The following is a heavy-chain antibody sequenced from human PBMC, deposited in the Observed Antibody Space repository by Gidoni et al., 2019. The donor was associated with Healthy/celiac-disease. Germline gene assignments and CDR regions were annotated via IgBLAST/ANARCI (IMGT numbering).Heavy chain of an antibody. CDR2: ISYSGST. Sequence: QLQLQESGPGLVKPSETLSLTCTVSGGSISSSSYYWGWIRQPPGKGLEWIGSISYSGSTYYNPSLKSRVTISVDTSKNQFSLKLSSVTAADTAVYYCARQAITIFGVVTGGWFDPWGQGTLVTVSS. J-gene: IGHJ5*02. V-gene: IGHV4-39*01. CDR3: ARQAITIFGVVTGGWFDP. D-gene: IGHD3-3*01. CDR1: GGSISSSSYY.